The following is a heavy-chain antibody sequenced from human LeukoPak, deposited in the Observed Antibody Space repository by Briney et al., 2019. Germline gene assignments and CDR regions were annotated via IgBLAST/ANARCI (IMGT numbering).Heavy chain of an antibody. J-gene: IGHJ4*02. V-gene: IGHV3-30-3*01. Sequence: GGSLRLSCAASGFTFSTYAMHWVRQAPGKGLEWVAVISNDGGDKYYADSVRGRFTISRDNAKNSLYLQMNSLRDEDTAVYYCARVRGGGLDYWGQGTLVTVSS. CDR1: GFTFSTYA. CDR3: ARVRGGGLDY. D-gene: IGHD2-15*01. CDR2: ISNDGGDK.